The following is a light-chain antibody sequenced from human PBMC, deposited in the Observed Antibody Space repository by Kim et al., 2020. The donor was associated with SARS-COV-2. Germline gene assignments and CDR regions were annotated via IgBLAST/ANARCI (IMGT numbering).Light chain of an antibody. CDR1: SHRDYC. Sequence: AWGQTVGSTCQGDSHRDYCASWYQQKPGQAPVIVKDGRNNRQSRIPDRFSGSSSGNTASLTISATQAEDEADYYCNSRDTTGKHRIFGGGTQLTVL. CDR2: GRN. J-gene: IGLJ2*01. CDR3: NSRDTTGKHRI. V-gene: IGLV3-19*01.